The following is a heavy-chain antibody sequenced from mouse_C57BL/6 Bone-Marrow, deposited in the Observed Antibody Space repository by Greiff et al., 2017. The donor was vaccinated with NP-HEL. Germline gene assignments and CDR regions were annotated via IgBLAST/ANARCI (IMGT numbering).Heavy chain of an antibody. D-gene: IGHD1-1*01. J-gene: IGHJ2*01. Sequence: QVQLQQPGAELVKPGASVKLSCKASGYTFTSYWMQWVKQRPGQGLEWIGEIDPADSYNNYNQKFKGKATLTVNTSSCTAYRQLSSLTSVGSAVYYCARGGTTDFDYWGQGTTLTVSS. V-gene: IGHV1-50*01. CDR3: ARGGTTDFDY. CDR1: GYTFTSYW. CDR2: IDPADSYN.